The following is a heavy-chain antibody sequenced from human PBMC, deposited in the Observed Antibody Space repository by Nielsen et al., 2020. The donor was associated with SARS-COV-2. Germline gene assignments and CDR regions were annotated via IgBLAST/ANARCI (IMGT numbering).Heavy chain of an antibody. CDR1: SDTFTSYA. V-gene: IGHV1-3*01. CDR3: ARITPSSGWDY. Sequence: ASFQVSCSTASDTFTSYAIRWVRQAPGQSLEWMGWINAGNGNTKYSQKFQGRVTMTRDTSANTAYMELSSLSSEDTGVYYCARITPSSGWDYWGQGTLVTVSS. D-gene: IGHD6-19*01. J-gene: IGHJ4*02. CDR2: INAGNGNT.